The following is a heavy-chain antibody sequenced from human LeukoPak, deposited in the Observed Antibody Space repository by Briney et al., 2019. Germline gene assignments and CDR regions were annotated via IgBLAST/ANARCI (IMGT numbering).Heavy chain of an antibody. V-gene: IGHV4-34*01. J-gene: IGHJ6*02. D-gene: IGHD6-13*01. Sequence: SETLSLTCAVYGXSFSGYYRSWIRQPPGKGLESIGEINHSGSTNYNPSLKSRVTISVDTSKNQFSLKLSSVTAADTAVYYCARETTPIATTYYGMDVWGQGTTVTVSS. CDR2: INHSGST. CDR3: ARETTPIATTYYGMDV. CDR1: GXSFSGYY.